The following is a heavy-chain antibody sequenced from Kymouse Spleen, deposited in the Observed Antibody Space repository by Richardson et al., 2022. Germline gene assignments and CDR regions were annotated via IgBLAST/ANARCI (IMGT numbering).Heavy chain of an antibody. Sequence: QVQLQQWGAGLLKPSETLSLTCAVYGGSFSGYYWSWIRQPPGKGLEWIGEINHSGSTNYNPSLKSRVTISVDTSKNQFSLKLSSVTAADTAVYYCARGPRITMVRGVILFDYWGQGTLVTVSS. V-gene: IGHV4-34*01. CDR3: ARGPRITMVRGVILFDY. CDR2: INHSGST. J-gene: IGHJ4*02. D-gene: IGHD3-10*01. CDR1: GGSFSGYY.